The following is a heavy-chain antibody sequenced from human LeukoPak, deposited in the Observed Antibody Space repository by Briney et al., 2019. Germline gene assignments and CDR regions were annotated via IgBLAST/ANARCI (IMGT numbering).Heavy chain of an antibody. CDR3: ARYSGIVTTTPTVFDF. CDR1: GFTFSSYA. CDR2: ISRSGDST. Sequence: PGGSLTLSCAASGFTFSSYAMSWVRQAPGKGLEWVSSISRSGDSTSYSDSVKVRFSISRDNSKNTVSLQVKSLRAEDTAVYYCARYSGIVTTTPTVFDFWGQGALVTVSS. V-gene: IGHV3-23*01. J-gene: IGHJ4*02. D-gene: IGHD5-12*01.